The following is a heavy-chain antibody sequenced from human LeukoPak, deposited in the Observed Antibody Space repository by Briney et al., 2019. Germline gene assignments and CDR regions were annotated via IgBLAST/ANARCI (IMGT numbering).Heavy chain of an antibody. J-gene: IGHJ5*02. D-gene: IGHD3-3*01. CDR1: GGSFSGYY. Sequence: SETLSLTCAVYGGSFSGYYWSWIRQPPGKGLEWIGEINHSGSTNYNPSLKSRVTISVDTSKNQFSLKLSSVTAADTAVYYCARGGTIFGVVIIQGNWFDPWGQGTLVTVSS. CDR2: INHSGST. CDR3: ARGGTIFGVVIIQGNWFDP. V-gene: IGHV4-34*01.